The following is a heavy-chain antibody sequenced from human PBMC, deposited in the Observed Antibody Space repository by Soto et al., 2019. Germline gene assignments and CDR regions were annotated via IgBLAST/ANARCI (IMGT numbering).Heavy chain of an antibody. CDR2: IYYSGST. CDR1: GGSISSGGYY. J-gene: IGHJ6*02. D-gene: IGHD1-1*01. V-gene: IGHV4-31*03. CDR3: ARDAWNGYYDGMDV. Sequence: QVQLQESGPGLVKPSQTLSLTCTVSGGSISSGGYYWSWIRQHPGKGLEWIGYIYYSGSTYYNPSLKSRVTISVDTSKNQFSLKLSSVTAADTAVYYCARDAWNGYYDGMDVWGQGTTVTVSS.